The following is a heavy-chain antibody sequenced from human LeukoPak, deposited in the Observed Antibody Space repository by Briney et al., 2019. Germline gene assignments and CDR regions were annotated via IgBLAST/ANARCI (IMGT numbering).Heavy chain of an antibody. J-gene: IGHJ5*02. Sequence: PGGSLRLSCAASGFTFSSYAMHWVRQAPGKGLEWVAVISYDGSNKYYADSVKGRFTISRENSKNTLYLQMNSLRAEDTAVYYCATGSGSYKTAHPFDPWGQGTLVTVSS. D-gene: IGHD3-10*01. CDR1: GFTFSSYA. V-gene: IGHV3-30-3*01. CDR2: ISYDGSNK. CDR3: ATGSGSYKTAHPFDP.